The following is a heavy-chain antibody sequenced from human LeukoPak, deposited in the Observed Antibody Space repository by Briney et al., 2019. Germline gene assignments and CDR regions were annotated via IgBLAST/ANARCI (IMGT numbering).Heavy chain of an antibody. J-gene: IGHJ4*02. CDR3: AKDLEQLVQNFDY. Sequence: PPGGSLRLSCAASGFTMRDNDMTWVRQAPGKGLEWVSLIYSGGSTSYADSVKGRFTISRDNSKNTLYLQMNSLRAEDTAVYYCAKDLEQLVQNFDYWGQGTLVTVSS. D-gene: IGHD6-13*01. CDR1: GFTMRDND. V-gene: IGHV3-66*01. CDR2: IYSGGST.